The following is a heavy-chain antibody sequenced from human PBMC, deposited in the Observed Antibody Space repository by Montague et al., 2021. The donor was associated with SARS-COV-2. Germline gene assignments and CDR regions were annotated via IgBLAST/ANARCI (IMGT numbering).Heavy chain of an antibody. CDR2: IYSGGTT. CDR1: RFAVNSNY. J-gene: IGHJ6*02. Sequence: SLRLSCAATRFAVNSNYMTWVRQAPGKGLEWVSVIYSGGTTYYANSVXDRFTISRDSSKNTVHLQMNSLRVDDTAVYYCARRLEERLPYYYYGLDVWGQGTTVTVSS. V-gene: IGHV3-66*01. CDR3: ARRLEERLPYYYYGLDV. D-gene: IGHD1/OR15-1a*01.